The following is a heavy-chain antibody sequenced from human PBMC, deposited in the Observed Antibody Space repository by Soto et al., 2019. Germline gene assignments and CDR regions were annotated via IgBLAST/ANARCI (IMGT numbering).Heavy chain of an antibody. D-gene: IGHD2-2*02. J-gene: IGHJ6*02. CDR3: ARDLGYCSSTSCYTHYYYGMDV. V-gene: IGHV3-33*01. CDR2: IWYDGSNK. Sequence: GGFLRLSCAASGFTFSSYGMHWVRQAPGKRLEWVAVIWYDGSNKYYADSVKGRFTISRDNSKNTLYLQMNSLRAEDTAVYYCARDLGYCSSTSCYTHYYYGMDVWGQGTTVTVSS. CDR1: GFTFSSYG.